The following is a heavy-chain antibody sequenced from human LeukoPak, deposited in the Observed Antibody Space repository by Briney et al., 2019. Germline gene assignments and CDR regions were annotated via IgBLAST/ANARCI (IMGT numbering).Heavy chain of an antibody. V-gene: IGHV1-8*03. CDR2: MNPNSGNT. CDR3: ARAGIAEGDFDY. CDR1: GYTFTGYY. J-gene: IGHJ4*02. D-gene: IGHD6-13*01. Sequence: GASVKVSCKASGYTFTGYYMHWVRQAPGQGLEWMGWMNPNSGNTGYAQKFQGRVTITRNTSISTAYMELSSLRSEDTAVYYCARAGIAEGDFDYWGQGTLVTVSS.